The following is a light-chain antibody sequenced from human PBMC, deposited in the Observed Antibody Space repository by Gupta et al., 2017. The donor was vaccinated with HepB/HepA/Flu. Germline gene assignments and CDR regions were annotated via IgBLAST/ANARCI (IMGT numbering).Light chain of an antibody. Sequence: DIQMTQSPSSLSASVGDRVTITCRARQSISSSLNWYQQRPGKAPKLLIYDATTLQSGVPSRFSGSGSGTDFSLTIVSLQPEDFVTYYCQQNYRTPKTFGQGTRVEVK. CDR3: QQNYRTPKT. V-gene: IGKV1-39*01. J-gene: IGKJ1*01. CDR2: DAT. CDR1: QSISSS.